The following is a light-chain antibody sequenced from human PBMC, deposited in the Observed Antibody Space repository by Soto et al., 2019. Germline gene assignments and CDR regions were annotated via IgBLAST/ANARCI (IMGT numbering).Light chain of an antibody. J-gene: IGKJ2*01. CDR3: QQSYSTLYT. CDR2: AAS. Sequence: DIQMTQSPSSLSASVGDRVTITCRASQSISSYLNWYQQKPGKAPKLLIYAASSLQSGLPSRFSGSGSGTDFTLTISSLQPEDFATYYCQQSYSTLYTFGQATRLEIK. CDR1: QSISSY. V-gene: IGKV1-39*01.